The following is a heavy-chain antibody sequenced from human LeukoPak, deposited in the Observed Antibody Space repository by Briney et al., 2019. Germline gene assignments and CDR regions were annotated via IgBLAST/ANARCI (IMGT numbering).Heavy chain of an antibody. D-gene: IGHD6-19*01. CDR1: GFTFSSYA. Sequence: PGGSLRLSCAASGFTFSSYAMHWVRQAPGKGLEWVAVISYDGSNKYYADSVKGRFTISRDNSKNTLYLQMNSLRAEDTAVYYCARAGIAVAGTRVDAFDIWGQGTMVTVSS. CDR3: ARAGIAVAGTRVDAFDI. V-gene: IGHV3-30-3*01. CDR2: ISYDGSNK. J-gene: IGHJ3*02.